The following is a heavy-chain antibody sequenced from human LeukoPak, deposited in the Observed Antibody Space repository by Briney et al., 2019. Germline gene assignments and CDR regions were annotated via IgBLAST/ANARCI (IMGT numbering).Heavy chain of an antibody. CDR2: ISYDGSNK. CDR1: GFTFSRYA. Sequence: GGSLRLSCAASGFTFSRYAMHWVRQAPGKGLEWVAVISYDGSNKYYADSVKGRFTISRGNSKNTLYLQMNSLRAEDTAVHYCARGFEGLIDYWGQGTLVTVSS. J-gene: IGHJ4*02. V-gene: IGHV3-30-3*01. CDR3: ARGFEGLIDY. D-gene: IGHD3-16*01.